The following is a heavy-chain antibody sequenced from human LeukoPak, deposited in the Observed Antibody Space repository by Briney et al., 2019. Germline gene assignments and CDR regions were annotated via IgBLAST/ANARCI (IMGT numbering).Heavy chain of an antibody. J-gene: IGHJ4*02. CDR3: AREENDGDYVAY. CDR2: ISAYNGNT. Sequence: ASVTVSCKASGYTFTSYGISWVRQAPGQGLEWMGWISAYNGNTNYAQKLQGRVTMTTDTSTSTAYMELRSLRSDDTAVYYCAREENDGDYVAYWGQGTLVTASS. CDR1: GYTFTSYG. D-gene: IGHD4-17*01. V-gene: IGHV1-18*04.